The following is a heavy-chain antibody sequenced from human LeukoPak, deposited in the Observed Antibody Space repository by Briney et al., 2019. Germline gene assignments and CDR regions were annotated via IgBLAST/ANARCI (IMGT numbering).Heavy chain of an antibody. CDR1: CYTFISYG. CDR2: ISGYNGNT. V-gene: IGHV1-18*01. Sequence: ASVKVSCKASCYTFISYGISWVRQAPGQGLEWMGWISGYNGNTNYAQKLQGRVTMTTDTSTSTAYMELRSLRSDDTAVYYCARSLYDSSGLDYWGQGTLVTVSS. D-gene: IGHD3-22*01. CDR3: ARSLYDSSGLDY. J-gene: IGHJ4*02.